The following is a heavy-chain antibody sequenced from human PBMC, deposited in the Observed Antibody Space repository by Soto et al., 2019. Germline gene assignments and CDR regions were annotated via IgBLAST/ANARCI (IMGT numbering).Heavy chain of an antibody. CDR1: GFTFSSYA. J-gene: IGHJ3*02. CDR2: ISGSGGST. Sequence: GGSLRLSCAASGFTFSSYAMSWVRQAPGKGLEWVSAISGSGGSTYYADSVKGRFTISRDNSKNTLYLQMNSLRAEDTAVYYCAKDSQYDYVWGRYRPNDAFDIWGQGTMVNVSS. D-gene: IGHD3-16*02. CDR3: AKDSQYDYVWGRYRPNDAFDI. V-gene: IGHV3-23*01.